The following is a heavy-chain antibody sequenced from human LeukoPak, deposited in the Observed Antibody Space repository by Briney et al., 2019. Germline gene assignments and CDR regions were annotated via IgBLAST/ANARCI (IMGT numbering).Heavy chain of an antibody. J-gene: IGHJ4*02. D-gene: IGHD6-13*01. CDR2: ISGSGGGT. CDR1: GFTFSSYA. Sequence: GGSLRLSCAASGFTFSSYAMSWVRQAPGKGLEWVSAISGSGGGTYYADSVKGRFTISRDNSKNTLYLQMNSLRAEDTAVYYCAKVDSSSWYYFDYWGQGTLVTVSS. V-gene: IGHV3-23*01. CDR3: AKVDSSSWYYFDY.